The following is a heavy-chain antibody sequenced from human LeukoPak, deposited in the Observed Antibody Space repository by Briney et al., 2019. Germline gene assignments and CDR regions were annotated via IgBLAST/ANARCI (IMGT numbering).Heavy chain of an antibody. J-gene: IGHJ3*02. Sequence: SETLFLTCTVSGGSISSGSYYWSWIRQPAGKGLEWIGRIYTSGSTNYNPSLKSRVTISVDTSKNQFSLKLSSVTAADTAVYYCARSGITGFPDAFDIWGQGTMVTVSS. CDR2: IYTSGST. D-gene: IGHD1-20*01. CDR1: GGSISSGSYY. CDR3: ARSGITGFPDAFDI. V-gene: IGHV4-61*02.